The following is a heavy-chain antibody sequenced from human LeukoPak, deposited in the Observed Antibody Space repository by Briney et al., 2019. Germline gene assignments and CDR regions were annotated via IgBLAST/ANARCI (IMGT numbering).Heavy chain of an antibody. Sequence: GGSLRLSCAASGFTFSSYAMSWVRQAPGKGLEWVSAISGSGGSTYYADSVKGRFTISRDNSKNTLYLQMNSLRAEDTAVYYCAKGPSGSYFGGYYFDYWGQGTLVTVSS. CDR1: GFTFSSYA. CDR2: ISGSGGST. J-gene: IGHJ4*02. D-gene: IGHD1-26*01. V-gene: IGHV3-23*01. CDR3: AKGPSGSYFGGYYFDY.